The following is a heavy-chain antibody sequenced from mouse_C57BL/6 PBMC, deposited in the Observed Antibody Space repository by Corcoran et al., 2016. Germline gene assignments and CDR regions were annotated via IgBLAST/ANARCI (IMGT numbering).Heavy chain of an antibody. D-gene: IGHD1-1*01. CDR3: ARSITTVVATDY. CDR2: INTYSGVP. Sequence: QIQLVQSGPELTKPGETVKISCKASGYTFTTYGMSWVKQAPGKVLKWMGWINTYSGVPTYADDFKGRFAFSLETSASTAYLQINNLKNEDTATYFCARSITTVVATDYWGQGTTLTVSS. J-gene: IGHJ2*01. V-gene: IGHV9-3*01. CDR1: GYTFTTYG.